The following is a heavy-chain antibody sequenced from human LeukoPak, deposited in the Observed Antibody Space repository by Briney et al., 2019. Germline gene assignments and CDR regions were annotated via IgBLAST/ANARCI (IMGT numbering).Heavy chain of an antibody. CDR1: GFTVSSNY. V-gene: IGHV3-66*01. CDR3: ARAPTVRGSFDT. Sequence: GGSLRLSCAASGFTVSSNYMTWVRQAPGKGLEWVSLIYADGSTYYADAVKGRFTISRDNSKNTVYLQMTSLKAEDTADYYCARAPTVRGSFDTWGRGTMVTVFS. D-gene: IGHD4-11*01. CDR2: IYADGST. J-gene: IGHJ3*02.